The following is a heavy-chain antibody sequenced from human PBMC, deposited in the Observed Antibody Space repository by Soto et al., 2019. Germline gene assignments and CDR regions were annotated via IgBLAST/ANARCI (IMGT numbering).Heavy chain of an antibody. CDR2: IDGDSGDT. CDR3: ARTPNNVRAGVYGMDV. V-gene: IGHV1-2*04. Sequence: QVQLVQSGAEVKKPGASVKVSCKASGYTFTNYYLHWVRQAPGQGLEWMGWIDGDSGDTKDAQKFQGWFTMTTNTSINTAYMELSRLTSDDTAVYYCARTPNNVRAGVYGMDVWGQGTTVTVSS. CDR1: GYTFTNYY. J-gene: IGHJ6*02. D-gene: IGHD2-8*01.